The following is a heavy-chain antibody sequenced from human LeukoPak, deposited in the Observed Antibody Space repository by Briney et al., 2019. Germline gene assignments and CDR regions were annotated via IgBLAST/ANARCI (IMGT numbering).Heavy chain of an antibody. D-gene: IGHD3-22*01. Sequence: PGRSLRLSCAASGFTFSSYGMHWVRQAPAKGLEWVAVIWYDGSNKYYADSVKGRFTISRDNSKNTLYLQMNSLRAEDTAVYYCARAKTSIVVVTNFDYWGQGTLVTVSS. CDR3: ARAKTSIVVVTNFDY. CDR1: GFTFSSYG. CDR2: IWYDGSNK. V-gene: IGHV3-33*01. J-gene: IGHJ4*02.